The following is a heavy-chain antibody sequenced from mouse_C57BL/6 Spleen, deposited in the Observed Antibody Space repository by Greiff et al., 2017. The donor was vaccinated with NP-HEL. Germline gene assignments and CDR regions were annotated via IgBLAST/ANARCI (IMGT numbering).Heavy chain of an antibody. CDR1: GYTFTTYP. V-gene: IGHV1-47*01. J-gene: IGHJ4*01. D-gene: IGHD1-1*01. Sequence: VQLVESGAELVKPGASVKMSCKASGYTFTTYPIEWMKQNHGKSLEWIGNFHPYNDDTKYNEKFKGKATLTVEKSSSTVYLELSRLTSDDSAVYYCARRGLSGSRAMDYWGQGTSVTVSS. CDR3: ARRGLSGSRAMDY. CDR2: FHPYNDDT.